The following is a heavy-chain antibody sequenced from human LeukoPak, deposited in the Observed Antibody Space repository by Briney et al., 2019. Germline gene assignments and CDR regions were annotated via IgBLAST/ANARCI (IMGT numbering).Heavy chain of an antibody. CDR1: GYTFTSYA. D-gene: IGHD6-19*01. Sequence: ASVKVSCKASGYTFTSYAMHWVRQASGQRLEWMGWINAGNGNTKYSQKFQGRVTITRDTSASTAYMELSSLRSEDTAVYYCASGTGSSGWSPTGYWGQGTLVTVSS. J-gene: IGHJ4*02. CDR3: ASGTGSSGWSPTGY. V-gene: IGHV1-3*01. CDR2: INAGNGNT.